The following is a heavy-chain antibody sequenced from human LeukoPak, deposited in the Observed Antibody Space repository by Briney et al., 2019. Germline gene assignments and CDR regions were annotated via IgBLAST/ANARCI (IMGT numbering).Heavy chain of an antibody. CDR1: GYTFTGYY. D-gene: IGHD3-22*01. CDR3: ARDPITYYYDSSGYYEGY. CDR2: IIPILGIA. V-gene: IGHV1-69*04. J-gene: IGHJ4*02. Sequence: ASVKVSCKASGYTFTGYYMHWVRQAPGQGLEWMGRIIPILGIANYAQKFQGRVTITADKSTSTAYMELSSLRSEDTAVYYCARDPITYYYDSSGYYEGYWGQGTLVTVSS.